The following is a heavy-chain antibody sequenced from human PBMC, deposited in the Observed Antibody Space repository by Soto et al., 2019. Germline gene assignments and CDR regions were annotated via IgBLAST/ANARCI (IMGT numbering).Heavy chain of an antibody. Sequence: PGGSLRLSCAASGFTFSSYGMHWVRQAPGKGLEWVAVISYDGSNKYYADSVKGRFTISRDNAKNSLYLQMNSLRAEDTAVYYCARDGGTTMIVVRAPDAFDMWGQGTM. J-gene: IGHJ3*02. D-gene: IGHD3-22*01. CDR2: ISYDGSNK. V-gene: IGHV3-30-3*01. CDR1: GFTFSSYG. CDR3: ARDGGTTMIVVRAPDAFDM.